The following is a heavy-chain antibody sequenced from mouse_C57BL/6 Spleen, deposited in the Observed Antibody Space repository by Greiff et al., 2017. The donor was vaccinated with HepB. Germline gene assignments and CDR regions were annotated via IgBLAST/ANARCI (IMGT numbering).Heavy chain of an antibody. V-gene: IGHV1-64*01. CDR2: IHPNSGST. J-gene: IGHJ4*01. CDR1: GYTFTSYW. D-gene: IGHD2-5*01. Sequence: QVQLQQPGAELVKPGASVKLSCKASGYTFTSYWMHWVKQRPGQGLEWIGMIHPNSGSTNYNEKFKSKATLTVDKSSSTAYMQLSSLTSEDSAVHYCANSNLYYYAMDYWGQGTSVTVSS. CDR3: ANSNLYYYAMDY.